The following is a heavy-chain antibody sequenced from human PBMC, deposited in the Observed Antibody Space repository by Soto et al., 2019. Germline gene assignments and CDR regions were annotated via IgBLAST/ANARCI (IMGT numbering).Heavy chain of an antibody. Sequence: ASVKVSCKASGYTFTGYYMHWVRQAPGQGLEWMGWINPNSGGTNYAQKFQGRVTMTSGTSISTAYMELSRLTSDDTAVYYCARVSLAGATTADYWGQGTLVTVSS. CDR3: ARVSLAGATTADY. D-gene: IGHD1-26*01. J-gene: IGHJ4*02. CDR2: INPNSGGT. V-gene: IGHV1-2*02. CDR1: GYTFTGYY.